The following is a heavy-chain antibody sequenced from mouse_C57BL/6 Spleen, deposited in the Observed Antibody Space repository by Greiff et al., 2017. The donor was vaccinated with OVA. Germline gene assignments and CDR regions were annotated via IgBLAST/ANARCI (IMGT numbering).Heavy chain of an antibody. D-gene: IGHD4-1*01. J-gene: IGHJ1*03. Sequence: QVQLQQPGAELVMPGASVKLSCKASGYTFTSYWMHWVKQRPGQGLEWIGEIDPSDSYPNYNQQFKGKSTLTVDKSSSTAYMQLSSLTSEDSAVDYCARGTGTYWYFDVWGTGTTVTVSS. CDR1: GYTFTSYW. V-gene: IGHV1-69*01. CDR2: IDPSDSYP. CDR3: ARGTGTYWYFDV.